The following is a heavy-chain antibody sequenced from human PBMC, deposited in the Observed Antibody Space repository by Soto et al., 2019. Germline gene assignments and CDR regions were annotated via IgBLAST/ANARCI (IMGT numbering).Heavy chain of an antibody. CDR1: GYTFTSYA. Sequence: GASVKVSCKASGYTFTSYAMHWVRQAPGQRLEWMGWINAGNGNTKYSQKFQGRVTITRDTSASTAYMELSSLRSEDTAVYYCARVFTMVRGVIIPFDYWGQGTLVTVS. D-gene: IGHD3-10*01. V-gene: IGHV1-3*01. J-gene: IGHJ4*02. CDR2: INAGNGNT. CDR3: ARVFTMVRGVIIPFDY.